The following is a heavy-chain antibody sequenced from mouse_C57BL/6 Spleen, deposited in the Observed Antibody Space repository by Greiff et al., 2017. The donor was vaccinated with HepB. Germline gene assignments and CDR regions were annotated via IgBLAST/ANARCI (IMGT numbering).Heavy chain of an antibody. CDR3: ARSPYYYGSSPLDY. Sequence: QVQLQQPGAELVKPGASVKLSCKASGYTFTSYWMHWVKQRPGQGLEWIGMIHPNSGSTNYNEKFKSKATLTVDKSSSTAYMQLSSLTSEDSAVYYCARSPYYYGSSPLDYWGQGTTLTVSS. CDR1: GYTFTSYW. J-gene: IGHJ2*01. D-gene: IGHD1-1*01. V-gene: IGHV1-64*01. CDR2: IHPNSGST.